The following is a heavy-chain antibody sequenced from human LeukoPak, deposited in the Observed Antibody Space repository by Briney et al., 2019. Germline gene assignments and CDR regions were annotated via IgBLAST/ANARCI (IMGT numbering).Heavy chain of an antibody. CDR3: ARVGQQLADY. D-gene: IGHD6-13*01. CDR2: ISSSGSPR. Sequence: PGGSLRLSCAASGFTFSSYSMNWVRQAPGKGLEWVSYISSSGSPRHYADSVKGRFTISRDNAKNSLYLQMNNLRAEDTAVYYCARVGQQLADYWGQGTLVTVSS. CDR1: GFTFSSYS. J-gene: IGHJ4*02. V-gene: IGHV3-48*04.